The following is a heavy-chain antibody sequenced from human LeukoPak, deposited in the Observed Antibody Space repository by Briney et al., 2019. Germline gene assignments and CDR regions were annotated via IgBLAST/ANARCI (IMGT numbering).Heavy chain of an antibody. J-gene: IGHJ4*02. D-gene: IGHD6-19*01. CDR3: ARGFFYSSGCFDY. Sequence: KPSETLSLTCAVYGGSFSGYYWSWIRQPPGKGLEWIGEINHSGSTNYNPSLKSRVTISVDTSKNQFSLKLSSVTAADTAVYYCARGFFYSSGCFDYWGQGTLVTVSS. CDR2: INHSGST. V-gene: IGHV4-34*01. CDR1: GGSFSGYY.